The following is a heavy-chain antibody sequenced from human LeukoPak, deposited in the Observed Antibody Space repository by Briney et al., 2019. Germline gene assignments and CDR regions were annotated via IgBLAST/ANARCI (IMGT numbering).Heavy chain of an antibody. CDR1: GFTFNTYS. CDR2: ISSSSSYI. CDR3: ARDFRDAFEI. Sequence: GGSLRLSCAASGFTFNTYSMNWVRQAPGKGLEWVSSISSSSSYIYYTDSMKGRFTISRDNARKSLYLQMNSLRAEDTAVYYCARDFRDAFEIWGQGTMVTVSS. J-gene: IGHJ3*02. V-gene: IGHV3-21*01.